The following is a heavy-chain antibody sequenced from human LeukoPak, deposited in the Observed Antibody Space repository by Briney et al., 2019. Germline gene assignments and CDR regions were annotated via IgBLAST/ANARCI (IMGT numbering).Heavy chain of an antibody. CDR2: IYSGGST. Sequence: GSLRLSCAASGFTVSSNYMSWVRQAPGKGLEWVSIIYSGGSTYFADSVKGRFTICRDNSKNTLYHQMNILRAEDTALYYCARVPVASWIQLDSWGQGTLVTVSS. CDR1: GFTVSSNY. J-gene: IGHJ4*02. CDR3: ARVPVASWIQLDS. V-gene: IGHV3-53*01. D-gene: IGHD6-13*01.